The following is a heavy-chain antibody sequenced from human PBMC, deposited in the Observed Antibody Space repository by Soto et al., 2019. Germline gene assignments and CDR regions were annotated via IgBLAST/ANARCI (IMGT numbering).Heavy chain of an antibody. CDR3: ARGSAFIGLDY. J-gene: IGHJ4*02. D-gene: IGHD1-26*01. CDR1: GFSFSGYS. CDR2: INSGGSVI. Sequence: GGSLRLSCVASGFSFSGYSMNWVRQAPGKGLQWISFINSGGSVIDYADYVKGRFTISRDNAKNSLYLQMNSLRAEDTAIYYCARGSAFIGLDYWGQGT. V-gene: IGHV3-48*01.